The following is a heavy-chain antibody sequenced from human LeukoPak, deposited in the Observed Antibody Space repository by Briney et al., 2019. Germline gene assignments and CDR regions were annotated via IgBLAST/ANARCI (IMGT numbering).Heavy chain of an antibody. CDR3: AGERGEEYSSGWYKRNYFDN. CDR1: GGSISNYH. J-gene: IGHJ4*02. D-gene: IGHD6-19*01. CDR2: GDYSGGT. V-gene: IGHV4-59*12. Sequence: SETLSLTCTVSGGSISNYHWSWIRQSPGKGLEWIASGDYSGGTYYNPSLESRVAISADMSKNQFSLKLTSVTGADTAVYYCAGERGEEYSSGWYKRNYFDNWGQGIRVTISS.